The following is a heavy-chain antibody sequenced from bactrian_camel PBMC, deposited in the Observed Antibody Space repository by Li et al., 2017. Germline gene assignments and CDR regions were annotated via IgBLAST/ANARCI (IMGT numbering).Heavy chain of an antibody. Sequence: HVQLVESGGGSVQAGGSLRLSCAAPGYRYASYCMGWFRQVPGKEREAVASVSTDGISTYADSVKGRFTISKDNAANTLYLQMDSLKPEDTAEYYCAAESRCSGGYCLTICHDFGYWGQGTQVTVS. D-gene: IGHD2*01. CDR3: AAESRCSGGYCLTICHDFGY. CDR2: VSTDGIS. V-gene: IGHV3S55*01. J-gene: IGHJ6*01. CDR1: GYRYASYC.